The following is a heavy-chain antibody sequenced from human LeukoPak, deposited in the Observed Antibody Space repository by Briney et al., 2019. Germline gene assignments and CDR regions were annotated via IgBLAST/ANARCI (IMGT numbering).Heavy chain of an antibody. D-gene: IGHD6-13*01. CDR1: GYTFTGYY. CDR3: AISPRRGFIAAAGTGYFQH. Sequence: ASVKVSCKASGYTFTGYYMHWVRQAPGQGLEWMGWINPNSGGTNYAQKFQGRVTMARDTSISTAYMELSRLRSDDTAVYYCAISPRRGFIAAAGTGYFQHWGQGTLVTVSS. CDR2: INPNSGGT. J-gene: IGHJ1*01. V-gene: IGHV1-2*02.